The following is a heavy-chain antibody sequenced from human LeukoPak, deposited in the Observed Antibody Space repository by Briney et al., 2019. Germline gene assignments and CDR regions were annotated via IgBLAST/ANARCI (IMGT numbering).Heavy chain of an antibody. CDR3: AKSSSSSWSKPFDY. D-gene: IGHD6-13*01. J-gene: IGHJ4*02. V-gene: IGHV3-53*01. CDR2: IYSGGST. Sequence: SGGSLRLSCAASGFTVSSNYMSWVRQAPGKGLEWVSVIYSGGSTYYADSVKGRFTISRDNSKNTLYLQMNSLRAEDTAVYYCAKSSSSSWSKPFDYWGQGTLVTVSS. CDR1: GFTVSSNY.